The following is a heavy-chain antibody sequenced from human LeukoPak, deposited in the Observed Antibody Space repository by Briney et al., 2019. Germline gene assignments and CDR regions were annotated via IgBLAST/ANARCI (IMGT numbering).Heavy chain of an antibody. CDR2: VNSDGSNT. V-gene: IGHV3-74*01. CDR3: ARGGTGWSSYFDY. J-gene: IGHJ4*02. Sequence: GGSLRLSCAASGFTFSSYWMHWVRQAPGKGLVWVSRVNSDGSNTIYADSVKGRFTFSRDNAKNTLYLQMNSLRAEDTAVYYCARGGTGWSSYFDYWGQGTLVTVSS. CDR1: GFTFSSYW. D-gene: IGHD6-19*01.